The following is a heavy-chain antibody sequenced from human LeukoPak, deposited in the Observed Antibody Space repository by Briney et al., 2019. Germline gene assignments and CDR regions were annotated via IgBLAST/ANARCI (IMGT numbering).Heavy chain of an antibody. CDR3: ARDSRDGYRRNDAFDI. D-gene: IGHD5-24*01. V-gene: IGHV1-69*04. CDR2: IIPIFGIA. J-gene: IGHJ3*02. Sequence: ASVKVSCKASGGTFSSYAISWVRQAPGQGLEWMGRIIPIFGIANYAQKFQGRVTITAEKSTSTAYMELSSLRSEDTAVYYCARDSRDGYRRNDAFDIWGQGTMVTASS. CDR1: GGTFSSYA.